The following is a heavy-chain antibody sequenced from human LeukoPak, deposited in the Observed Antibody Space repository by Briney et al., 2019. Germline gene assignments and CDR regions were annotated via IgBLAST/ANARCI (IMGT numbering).Heavy chain of an antibody. Sequence: SETLSLTCTVSGGSIRSYYWSRIRQPPGKGLEWIGYIYYSGSTNYNPSLKSRVTISVDTSKNQFSLKLSSVTAADTAVYYCARVHYSSSYDYWYFDLWGRGTLVTVSS. CDR1: GGSIRSYY. D-gene: IGHD6-13*01. V-gene: IGHV4-59*01. CDR2: IYYSGST. CDR3: ARVHYSSSYDYWYFDL. J-gene: IGHJ2*01.